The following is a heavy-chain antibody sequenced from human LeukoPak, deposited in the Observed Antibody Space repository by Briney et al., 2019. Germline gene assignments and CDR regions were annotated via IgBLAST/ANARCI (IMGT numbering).Heavy chain of an antibody. CDR2: IDRDDDK. J-gene: IGHJ6*02. CDR3: ARMQRTAPGRGYYYYTMDV. D-gene: IGHD6-13*01. V-gene: IGHV2-70*11. Sequence: SGPTLVNPTQTLTLTCTFSGFSLSTSGMCVNWIRQPPGKALEWLARIDRDDDKYYNTSLKTRLTISKDTSKNQVVLTMTNMDPVDTATYYCARMQRTAPGRGYYYYTMDVWGQGTTVTVSS. CDR1: GFSLSTSGMC.